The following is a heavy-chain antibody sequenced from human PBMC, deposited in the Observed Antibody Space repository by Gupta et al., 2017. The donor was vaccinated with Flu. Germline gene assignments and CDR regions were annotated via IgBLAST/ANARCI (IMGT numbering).Heavy chain of an antibody. D-gene: IGHD5-24*01. CDR3: AKDWRWNFNNFGMNV. CDR1: GFSFRNYG. Sequence: QEQVVESGGGVVQPGTSLRLSGVAFGFSFRNYGMHWVRQAPGKGLEWVAVTSHDGVNENYSDSVKGRFTISRDNSKNTLYLQMNSLRTEDTAVYYCAKDWRWNFNNFGMNVWGPGTTVSVSS. J-gene: IGHJ6*02. V-gene: IGHV3-30*18. CDR2: TSHDGVNE.